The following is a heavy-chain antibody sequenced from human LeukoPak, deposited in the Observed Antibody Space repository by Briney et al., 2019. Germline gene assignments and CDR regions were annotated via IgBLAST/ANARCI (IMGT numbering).Heavy chain of an antibody. D-gene: IGHD1-14*01. CDR1: GGSFSDYY. J-gene: IGHJ6*03. Sequence: PSETLSLTSAVYGGSFSDYYWSWIRQPPGKGLEWIGEINHSGSTNYNPSLKSRVTISVDTSKNQFSLKLSSVTAADTAVYYCARGFRRPHQSRDRTPQPYYMDVWGKGTTVTVSS. CDR2: INHSGST. CDR3: ARGFRRPHQSRDRTPQPYYMDV. V-gene: IGHV4-34*01.